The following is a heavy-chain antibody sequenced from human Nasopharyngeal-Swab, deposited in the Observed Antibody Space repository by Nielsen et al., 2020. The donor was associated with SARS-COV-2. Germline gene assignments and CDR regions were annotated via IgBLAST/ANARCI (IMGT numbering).Heavy chain of an antibody. D-gene: IGHD2-2*01. Sequence: WTRQPPGKGLEWIGNIDDSETTFYSPSLKTRVTLSVDTSQNQFSLNLISVTAADTAVYYCARRVVSPEFYFDYWGQGALVTVSS. V-gene: IGHV4-39*01. CDR3: ARRVVSPEFYFDY. J-gene: IGHJ4*02. CDR2: IDDSETT.